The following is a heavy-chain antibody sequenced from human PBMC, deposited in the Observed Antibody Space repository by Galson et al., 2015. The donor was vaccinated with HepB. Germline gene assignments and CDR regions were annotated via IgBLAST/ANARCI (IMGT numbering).Heavy chain of an antibody. D-gene: IGHD3-16*01. Sequence: SLRLSCAASGFIFSNYAMSWVRQAPGKGLEWVSTVSNDGGTTYYTDSVKGRFTISRDNSKNTLSLQMNSLRAEDTAVYYCVFGYFFDYWGQGTLSPSPQ. CDR3: VFGYFFDY. CDR1: GFIFSNYA. V-gene: IGHV3-23*01. CDR2: VSNDGGTT. J-gene: IGHJ4*02.